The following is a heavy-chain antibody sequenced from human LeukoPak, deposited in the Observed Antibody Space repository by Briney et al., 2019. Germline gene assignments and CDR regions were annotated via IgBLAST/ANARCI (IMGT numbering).Heavy chain of an antibody. CDR2: IYYSGNT. J-gene: IGHJ4*02. Sequence: PAETLSLTCTVSGGSISSYYWTWIRQPAGQGLEWIGSIYYSGNTYYNPSLKSRVTISVDTSNNQLSLKLSSVTAADTAVFYCARLWSGLRPPDDWGQGTLVTVSS. CDR3: ARLWSGLRPPDD. V-gene: IGHV4-59*05. D-gene: IGHD3-3*01. CDR1: GGSISSYY.